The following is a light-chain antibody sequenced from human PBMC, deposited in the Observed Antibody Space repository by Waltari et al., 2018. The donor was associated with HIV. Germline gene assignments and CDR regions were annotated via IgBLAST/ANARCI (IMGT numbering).Light chain of an antibody. J-gene: IGKJ2*01. CDR1: QAISNN. Sequence: DIQMTQHPSSLSVSIGDRVHLTCRASQAISNNLAWYQHKPGTVPKLLIYAASTLQSGVPSRFSGSGSGTDFTLTIDSLQSEDIATYYCQKYNTVPYTFGQGTNLEI. CDR3: QKYNTVPYT. CDR2: AAS. V-gene: IGKV1-27*01.